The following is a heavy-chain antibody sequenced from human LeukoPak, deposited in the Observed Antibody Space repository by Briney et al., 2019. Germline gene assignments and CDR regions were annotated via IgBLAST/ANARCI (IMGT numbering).Heavy chain of an antibody. V-gene: IGHV3-33*01. CDR1: GFTFSSYG. CDR2: IWYDGSNK. Sequence: GGSLRLSCAASGFTFSSYGMHWVRQAPGKGLEWVAVIWYDGSNKYYADSVKGRFTISRDNSKNTLYLQMSSLRAEDTALYYCARAMVRGVIISGGFDLWGRGTLVTVSS. CDR3: ARAMVRGVIISGGFDL. J-gene: IGHJ2*01. D-gene: IGHD3-10*01.